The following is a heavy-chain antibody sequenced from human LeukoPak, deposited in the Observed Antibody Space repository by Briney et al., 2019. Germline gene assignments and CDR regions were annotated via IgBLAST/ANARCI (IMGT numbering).Heavy chain of an antibody. CDR1: GGSISSYY. D-gene: IGHD4-17*01. V-gene: IGHV4-59*01. Sequence: SETLSLTCTVSGGSISSYYWSWIRQAPGKGLEWIGYIYHSGGINYNPSLKNRVTISVDTSKKQFSLRLSSVTAADTAVYYCARVNGDHLDYWGQGTLVTVSS. J-gene: IGHJ4*02. CDR2: IYHSGGI. CDR3: ARVNGDHLDY.